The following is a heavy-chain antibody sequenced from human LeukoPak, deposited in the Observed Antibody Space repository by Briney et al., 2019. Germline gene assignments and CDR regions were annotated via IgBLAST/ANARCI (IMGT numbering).Heavy chain of an antibody. CDR1: GVSLSTRGGG. J-gene: IGHJ5*02. D-gene: IGHD6-13*01. CDR2: IYWSDDQ. CDR3: ARYAAAWYGNWFDP. Sequence: CGPTLVNPTQTLTLTCTFSGVSLSTRGGGVGWVRQLSGKALELLALIYWSDDQRYNPSRRRRLSTIKDTSKNQVVLTITNMDPVDTATYYCARYAAAWYGNWFDPWGQGTLVPVSS. V-gene: IGHV2-5*01.